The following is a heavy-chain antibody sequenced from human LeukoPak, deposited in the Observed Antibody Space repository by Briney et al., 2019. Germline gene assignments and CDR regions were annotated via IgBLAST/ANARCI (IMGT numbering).Heavy chain of an antibody. D-gene: IGHD3-10*01. CDR1: GFTFSSYS. Sequence: GGSLRLSCAASGFTFSSYSMNSVRQAPRKGLEWDSSISSSSRYIYYADSVKGRFTISRNNAKNSLYLQMNSLRAEDTAVYYCARTYTYYYFDYWGQGTLVTVSS. V-gene: IGHV3-21*01. CDR3: ARTYTYYYFDY. J-gene: IGHJ4*02. CDR2: ISSSSRYI.